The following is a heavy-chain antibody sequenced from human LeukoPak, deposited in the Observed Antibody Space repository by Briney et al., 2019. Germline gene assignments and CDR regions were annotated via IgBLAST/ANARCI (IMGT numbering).Heavy chain of an antibody. CDR1: GYIFTSYD. Sequence: ASVKVSCKASGYIFTSYDINWVRQAAGQGLDWIGWMNPSSGATDYTQKFKGRVTFTRDTSTSTAYMELSSLGSEDTAVYYCARSGFGGNVNFDLWGRGTLVTVSS. CDR3: ARSGFGGNVNFDL. CDR2: MNPSSGAT. D-gene: IGHD4-23*01. J-gene: IGHJ4*02. V-gene: IGHV1-8*02.